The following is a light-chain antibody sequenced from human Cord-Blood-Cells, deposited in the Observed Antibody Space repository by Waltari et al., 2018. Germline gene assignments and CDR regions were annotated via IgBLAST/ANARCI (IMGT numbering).Light chain of an antibody. CDR2: AAS. CDR3: QQYNSYPPT. Sequence: DIQMTQSPSSLSASVGDRVTITCRARQGIRNYLAWVQQKPGTAPNSLIYAASSLQSGVPSKFSGSGSGTDFTLTISSLQPEDFATYYCQQYNSYPPTFGQGTKVEIK. V-gene: IGKV1-16*02. J-gene: IGKJ1*01. CDR1: QGIRNY.